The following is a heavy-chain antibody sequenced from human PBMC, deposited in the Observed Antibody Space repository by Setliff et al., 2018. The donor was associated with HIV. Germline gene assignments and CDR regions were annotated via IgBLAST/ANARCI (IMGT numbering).Heavy chain of an antibody. CDR3: ARGLWKRGGDGYNLHY. V-gene: IGHV3-48*03. Sequence: GGSLRLSCAASGFTFSFYEMNWVRQAPGKGLEWVSYISSSGDTIYYADSVKGRFTISRDNAKNSLYLQMNSLRAEDTAVYYCARGLWKRGGDGYNLHYWGQGTMVTVSS. J-gene: IGHJ4*02. D-gene: IGHD2-21*01. CDR2: ISSSGDTI. CDR1: GFTFSFYE.